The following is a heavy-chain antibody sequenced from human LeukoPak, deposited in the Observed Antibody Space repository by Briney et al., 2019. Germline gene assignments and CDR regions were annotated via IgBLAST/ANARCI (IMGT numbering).Heavy chain of an antibody. Sequence: GGSLRLSCAASGFTFSSYGMHWVRQAPGKGLEWVAVIWYDGGNKYYADSVKGRFTISRDNSKNTLDLQMHSLRAEDTAVYYCARDRGSYRNFDWFDPWGQGTLVTVSS. D-gene: IGHD1-26*01. V-gene: IGHV3-33*01. J-gene: IGHJ5*02. CDR3: ARDRGSYRNFDWFDP. CDR1: GFTFSSYG. CDR2: IWYDGGNK.